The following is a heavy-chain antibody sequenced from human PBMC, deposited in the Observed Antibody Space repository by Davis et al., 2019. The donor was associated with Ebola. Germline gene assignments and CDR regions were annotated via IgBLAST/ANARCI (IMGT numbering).Heavy chain of an antibody. Sequence: SVKVSCKASGCTFSSYSISWVRQAPGQGLEWMGGIIPIFGTANYAQKFQGRVTITADKSTSTAYMELSSLRSEDTAVYYCARAQLRYFDWLFDAGMDVWCQGTTVTVSS. CDR2: IIPIFGTA. CDR1: GCTFSSYS. CDR3: ARAQLRYFDWLFDAGMDV. V-gene: IGHV1-69*06. J-gene: IGHJ6*02. D-gene: IGHD3-9*01.